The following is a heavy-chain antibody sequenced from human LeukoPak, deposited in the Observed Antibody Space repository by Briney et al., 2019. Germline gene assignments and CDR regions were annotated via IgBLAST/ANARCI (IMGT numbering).Heavy chain of an antibody. CDR1: GGTFSSYA. CDR3: ARVSDSRVYYYMDV. D-gene: IGHD3-22*01. J-gene: IGHJ6*03. Sequence: SVKVPCKASGGTFSSYAISWVRQAPGQGLEWMGGIIPIFGTVNYAQKFQGRVTITADESTSTAYMELSSLRSEDTAVYYCARVSDSRVYYYMDVWGKGTTVTISS. V-gene: IGHV1-69*13. CDR2: IIPIFGTV.